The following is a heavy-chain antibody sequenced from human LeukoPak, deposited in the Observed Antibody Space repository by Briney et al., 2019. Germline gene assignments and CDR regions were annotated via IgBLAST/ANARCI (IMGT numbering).Heavy chain of an antibody. D-gene: IGHD2-15*01. V-gene: IGHV6-1*01. CDR3: ARDIVVVVAASHYFDY. Sequence: SQTLSLTCAISGDSVSSNSAAWNWIRQSPSRGLEWLGRTYYRSKWYNDYAVSVKSRITTNPDTSKNQFSLQLNSVTPEDTAMYYCARDIVVVVAASHYFDYWGQGTLVTVSS. J-gene: IGHJ4*02. CDR1: GDSVSSNSAA. CDR2: TYYRSKWYN.